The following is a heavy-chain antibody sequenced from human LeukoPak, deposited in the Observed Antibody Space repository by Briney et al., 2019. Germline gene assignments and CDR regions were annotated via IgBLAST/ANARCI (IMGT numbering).Heavy chain of an antibody. V-gene: IGHV3-30*02. CDR2: MSYDGSNR. CDR3: AKETRGSYSDY. CDR1: GFTFSSSG. Sequence: GGSLRLSCAASGFTFSSSGMHWVRQAPGKGLEWVAFMSYDGSNRYYADSVKGRSTISRDNSKNTLYLQMNSLRAEDTAVYYCAKETRGSYSDYWGQRTLVTVSS. D-gene: IGHD5-12*01. J-gene: IGHJ4*02.